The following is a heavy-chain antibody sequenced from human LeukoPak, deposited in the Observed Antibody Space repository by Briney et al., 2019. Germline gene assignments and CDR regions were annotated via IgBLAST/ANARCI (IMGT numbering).Heavy chain of an antibody. CDR2: ISGSGGST. CDR1: GFTFDDYG. D-gene: IGHD6-13*01. Sequence: QSGGSLRLSCAASGFTFDDYGMSWVRQAPGKGLEWVSAISGSGGSTYYADSVKGRFTISRDNSKNTLYLQMNSLRAEDTAVYYCAKDRYSSSWYGSAADYWGQGTLVTVSS. J-gene: IGHJ4*02. V-gene: IGHV3-23*01. CDR3: AKDRYSSSWYGSAADY.